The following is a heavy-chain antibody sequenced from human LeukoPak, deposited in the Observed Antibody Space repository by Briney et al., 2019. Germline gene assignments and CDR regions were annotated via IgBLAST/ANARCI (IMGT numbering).Heavy chain of an antibody. V-gene: IGHV4-39*01. CDR3: ARGGSGWYYFDY. CDR2: IYYSGST. Sequence: SETLSLTCTVSGGSISSGSYYWGWIRQPPGKGLEWIGSIYYSGSTYYNPSLKSRVTISVDTSKNQFSLKLSSVTAADTAVYYCARGGSGWYYFDYWGQGTLVTVSS. CDR1: GGSISSGSYY. D-gene: IGHD6-19*01. J-gene: IGHJ4*02.